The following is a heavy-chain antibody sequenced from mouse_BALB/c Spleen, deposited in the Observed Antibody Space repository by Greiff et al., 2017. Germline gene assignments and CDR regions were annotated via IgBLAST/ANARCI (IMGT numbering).Heavy chain of an antibody. Sequence: VQLKQSGAELVKPGASVKLSCTASGFNIKDTYMHWVKQRPEQGLEWIGRIDPANGNTKYDPKFQGKATITADTSSNTAYLQLSSLTSEDTAVYYCAGWLLRGYWGQGTTLTVSS. D-gene: IGHD2-3*01. V-gene: IGHV14-3*02. J-gene: IGHJ2*01. CDR2: IDPANGNT. CDR1: GFNIKDTY. CDR3: AGWLLRGY.